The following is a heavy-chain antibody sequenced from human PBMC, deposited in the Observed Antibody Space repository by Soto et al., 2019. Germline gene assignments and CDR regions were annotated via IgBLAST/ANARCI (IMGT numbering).Heavy chain of an antibody. J-gene: IGHJ5*02. Sequence: QVQLVQSGAEVKKPGSSVKVSCKASGGTFSSYTISWVRQAPGQGLEWMGRIIPILGIANYAQKFQGRVTITADNSTSTAYMELSSLRSEDTAVYYCARCRGQQLGRYNWFDPWGQGTLVTVSS. D-gene: IGHD6-13*01. V-gene: IGHV1-69*02. CDR3: ARCRGQQLGRYNWFDP. CDR2: IIPILGIA. CDR1: GGTFSSYT.